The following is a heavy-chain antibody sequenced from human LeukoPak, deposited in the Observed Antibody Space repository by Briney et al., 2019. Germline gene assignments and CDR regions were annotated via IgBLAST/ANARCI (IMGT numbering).Heavy chain of an antibody. CDR3: GSSAPHDAFDI. CDR2: IYYSGST. V-gene: IGHV4-39*01. CDR1: GGSISSSSYY. Sequence: SETLSLTCTVSGGSISSSSYYWGWIRQPPGKGLEWIGSIYYSGSTYYNPSLKSRVTISVDTSKNQFSLKLSSVTAADTAVYYCGSSAPHDAFDIWGQGTMVTVSS. J-gene: IGHJ3*02. D-gene: IGHD6-6*01.